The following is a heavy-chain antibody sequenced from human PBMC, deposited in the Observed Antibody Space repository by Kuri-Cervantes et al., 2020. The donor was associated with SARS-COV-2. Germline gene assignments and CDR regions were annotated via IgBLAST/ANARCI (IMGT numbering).Heavy chain of an antibody. CDR3: TRDLKN. CDR1: GFTFGDYA. V-gene: IGHV3-49*04. Sequence: GGSLRLSCTASGFTFGDYAMSWVRQAPGKGLEWVGFIRSKAYGGTIEYAASVKGRFTISRDDSKSIAYLQMNSLKTEDTAVYYCTRDLKNWGQGTLVTVSS. CDR2: IRSKAYGGTI. J-gene: IGHJ4*02.